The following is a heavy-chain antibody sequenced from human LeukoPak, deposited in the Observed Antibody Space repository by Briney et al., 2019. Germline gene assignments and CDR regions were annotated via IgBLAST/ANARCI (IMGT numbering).Heavy chain of an antibody. CDR3: ARGRTVTTYYFDY. V-gene: IGHV3-33*01. CDR1: GFTFSSYG. CDR2: IWYDGSNK. Sequence: GGSLRLSCAASGFTFSSYGMHWVRQAPGTGLEWVAVIWYDGSNKYYADSVKGRFTISRDNSKDTLYLQMNSLRAEDTAVYYCARGRTVTTYYFDYWGQGTLVTVSS. D-gene: IGHD4-17*01. J-gene: IGHJ4*02.